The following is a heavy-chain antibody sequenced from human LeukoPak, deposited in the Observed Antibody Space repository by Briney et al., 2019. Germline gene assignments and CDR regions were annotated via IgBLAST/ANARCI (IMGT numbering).Heavy chain of an antibody. J-gene: IGHJ4*02. Sequence: GGSLTLSCAASGFTFDDYAMHWVRQAPGKGLEWVSLISGDGGSTYYTASVKGRFTISRDNSKNSLYLQMNSLRTEDTALYYCAKDTRRILWFGTKWGQGTLVTVSS. V-gene: IGHV3-43*02. CDR1: GFTFDDYA. CDR3: AKDTRRILWFGTK. CDR2: ISGDGGST. D-gene: IGHD3-10*01.